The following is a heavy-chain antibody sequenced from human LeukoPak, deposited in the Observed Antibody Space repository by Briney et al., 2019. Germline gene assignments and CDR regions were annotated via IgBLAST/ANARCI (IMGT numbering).Heavy chain of an antibody. CDR3: ASNYYDTSGCDY. D-gene: IGHD3-22*01. V-gene: IGHV3-30*03. Sequence: GGSLRLSCTASGFTFSSYGMHWVRQAPGKGLEWVAVISYDGSNKYYADSVKGRFTISRDNSKNTLYLQMNSLRAEDTAVYYCASNYYDTSGCDYWGQGTLVTVSS. CDR2: ISYDGSNK. J-gene: IGHJ4*02. CDR1: GFTFSSYG.